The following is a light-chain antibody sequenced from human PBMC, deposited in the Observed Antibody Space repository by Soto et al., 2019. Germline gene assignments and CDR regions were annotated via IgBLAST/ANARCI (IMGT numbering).Light chain of an antibody. CDR2: TNN. J-gene: IGLJ3*02. V-gene: IGLV1-44*01. CDR3: AAWDDSLNGPV. Sequence: QSVLSQPPSASGTPGQRVTISCSGSSSNIGSNTVNWYQQLPGTAPKLLSYTNNHRPSGVPDRFSGSKSGTSASLAISGLQSEDEADYYCAAWDDSLNGPVFGGGTKLTV. CDR1: SSNIGSNT.